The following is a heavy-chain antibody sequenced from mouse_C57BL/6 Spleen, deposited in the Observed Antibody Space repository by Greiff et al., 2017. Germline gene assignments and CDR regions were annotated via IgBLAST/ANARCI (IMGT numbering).Heavy chain of an antibody. CDR2: IYPGSGST. D-gene: IGHD1-1*01. CDR1: GYTFTSYW. J-gene: IGHJ4*01. V-gene: IGHV1-55*01. Sequence: QVQLQQPGAELVKPGASVKMSCKASGYTFTSYWITWVKQRPGQGLEWIGDIYPGSGSTNYSEKFKSKATLTVDTSSSTAYMQLSSLTSEDSAVYYCARYPITTVVAYYAMDYWGQGTSVTVSS. CDR3: ARYPITTVVAYYAMDY.